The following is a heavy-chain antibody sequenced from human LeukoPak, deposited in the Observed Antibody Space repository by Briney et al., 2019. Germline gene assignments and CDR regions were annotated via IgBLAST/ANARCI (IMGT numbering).Heavy chain of an antibody. V-gene: IGHV3-7*03. CDR3: AREGSSAELDP. D-gene: IGHD6-6*01. J-gene: IGHJ5*02. Sequence: PGGSLRLSCAASGFTFSSYWMSWVRQAPGKGLEWVANIKQNGSEKYYVDSVKGRFTISRDNAKNSLYLQMNSLRAEDTAVYYCAREGSSAELDPWGQGTLVTVSS. CDR2: IKQNGSEK. CDR1: GFTFSSYW.